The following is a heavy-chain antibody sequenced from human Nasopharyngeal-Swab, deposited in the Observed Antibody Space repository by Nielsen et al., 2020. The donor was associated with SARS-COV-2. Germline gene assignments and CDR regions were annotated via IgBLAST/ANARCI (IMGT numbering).Heavy chain of an antibody. CDR1: GFAYNNYA. J-gene: IGHJ4*02. V-gene: IGHV3-23*01. D-gene: IGHD6-19*01. CDR3: AKGRNRILVTGTLFDY. Sequence: GGSLKISCAASGFAYNNYAMNWVRQAPGKGLEWVSVISGSGDTTYYADSVKGRFTISRDNSKNTLYLQMNSLTAEDTAVYFCAKGRNRILVTGTLFDYWGQGTLVTVSS. CDR2: ISGSGDTT.